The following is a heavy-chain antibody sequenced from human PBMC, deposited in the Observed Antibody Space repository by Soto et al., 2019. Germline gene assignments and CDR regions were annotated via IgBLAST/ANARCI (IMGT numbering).Heavy chain of an antibody. CDR1: GFTFSSYW. V-gene: IGHV3-74*01. D-gene: IGHD3-10*01. CDR3: ARGYFGPYNWFDP. Sequence: PGGSLRLSCAASGFTFSSYWMHWVRQAPGKGLVWVSRINSDGSSTSYADSVKGRFTISRDNAKNTLYLQMNSLRAEDTAVYYCARGYFGPYNWFDPWGQGTLVTVSS. CDR2: INSDGSST. J-gene: IGHJ5*02.